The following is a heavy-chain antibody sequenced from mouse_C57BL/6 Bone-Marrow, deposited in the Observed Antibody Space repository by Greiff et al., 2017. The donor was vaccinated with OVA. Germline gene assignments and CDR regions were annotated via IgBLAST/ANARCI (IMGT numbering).Heavy chain of an antibody. J-gene: IGHJ4*01. CDR3: ARDRTGNYYAMDD. CDR2: ISDGGSYT. Sequence: EVKLVESGGGLVKPGGSLKLSCAASGFTFSSYAMSWVRQTPEKRLEWVATISDGGSYTYYPDNVKGRFTISRDNAKNNLYLQMSHLKSEDTAMYYCARDRTGNYYAMDDWGKGTSVTVSS. D-gene: IGHD4-1*01. V-gene: IGHV5-4*01. CDR1: GFTFSSYA.